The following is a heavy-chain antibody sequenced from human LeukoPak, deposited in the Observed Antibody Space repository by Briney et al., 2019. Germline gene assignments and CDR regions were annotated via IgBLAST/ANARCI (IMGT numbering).Heavy chain of an antibody. CDR1: GLTVSSNA. J-gene: IGHJ4*02. D-gene: IGHD4/OR15-4a*01. V-gene: IGHV3-53*01. CDR2: IYSGGST. Sequence: GGSLRLSCAASGLTVSSNAMSWVRQAPGKGLEWVSFIYSGGSTYYADSVKGRFTISRDNSKNTLYLQMNSLRADDTAVYYCARRAGAYSHPYDYWGQGTLVTVSS. CDR3: ARRAGAYSHPYDY.